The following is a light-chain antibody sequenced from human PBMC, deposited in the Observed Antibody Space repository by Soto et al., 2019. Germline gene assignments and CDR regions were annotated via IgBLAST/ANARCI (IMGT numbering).Light chain of an antibody. CDR1: SSDVGGYNY. CDR2: DVS. CDR3: SSYTSSSTYV. Sequence: QSGLTQGASVYRAARRSISIYCTGTSSDVGGYNYVSWYQQHPGKAPKLMIYDVSNRPSGVSNRFSGSKSGNTASLTISGLQAEDEADYYCSSYTSSSTYVFGTGTKVTVL. J-gene: IGLJ1*01. V-gene: IGLV2-14*01.